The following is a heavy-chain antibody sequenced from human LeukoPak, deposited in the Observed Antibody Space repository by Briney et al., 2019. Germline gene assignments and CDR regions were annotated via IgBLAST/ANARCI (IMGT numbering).Heavy chain of an antibody. D-gene: IGHD5-12*01. V-gene: IGHV4-59*01. CDR2: IYYSGIT. Sequence: SETLSLTCTVSGGSISSFYWSWIRQPPGKGLQWIGYIYYSGITRFNPSLKSRVTISVDTSKNQFSLKLSSVTAADTAVYYCASGGYSGYAFDYWGQGILVTVSS. CDR1: GGSISSFY. J-gene: IGHJ4*02. CDR3: ASGGYSGYAFDY.